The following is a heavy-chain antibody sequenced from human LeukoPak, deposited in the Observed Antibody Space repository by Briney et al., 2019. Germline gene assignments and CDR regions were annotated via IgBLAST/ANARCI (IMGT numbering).Heavy chain of an antibody. J-gene: IGHJ6*03. Sequence: ASVKVSCKASGYTFTSYYMHWVRQAPGQGLEWVGIINPSGDPTTYAQKFQGRVTMTSDMSTSTVYMELSSLRSEDTAVYYCARGRPRNYYYYYYMDVWGKGTTVTVSS. V-gene: IGHV1-46*01. CDR3: ARGRPRNYYYYYYMDV. CDR1: GYTFTSYY. CDR2: INPSGDPT.